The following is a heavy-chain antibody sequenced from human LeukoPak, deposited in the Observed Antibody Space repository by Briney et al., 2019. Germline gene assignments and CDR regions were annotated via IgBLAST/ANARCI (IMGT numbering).Heavy chain of an antibody. D-gene: IGHD2-2*01. CDR1: GGSISSHS. CDR2: IFTSGNT. J-gene: IGHJ4*02. V-gene: IGHV4-4*07. CDR3: AKRYCSSTTCYDDRGAFDY. Sequence: SETLSLTCTVSGGSISSHSWSWIRQPDGKGLEWIGRIFTSGNTYYNPSLKSRVIMSVDTSKNQFSLKLSSVTAADTAVYYCAKRYCSSTTCYDDRGAFDYWGQGTLVTVSS.